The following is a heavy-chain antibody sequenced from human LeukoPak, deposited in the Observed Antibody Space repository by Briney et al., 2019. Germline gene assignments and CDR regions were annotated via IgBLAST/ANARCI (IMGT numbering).Heavy chain of an antibody. V-gene: IGHV1-69*04. CDR2: IIPILGIA. Sequence: SVKVPCKASGGTFSSYAISWVRQAPGQGLEWMGRIIPILGIANYAQKFQGRVTITADKSTSTAYMELSSLRSEDTAVYYCARAANYYYGMDVWGQGTTVTVSS. J-gene: IGHJ6*02. CDR3: ARAANYYYGMDV. CDR1: GGTFSSYA.